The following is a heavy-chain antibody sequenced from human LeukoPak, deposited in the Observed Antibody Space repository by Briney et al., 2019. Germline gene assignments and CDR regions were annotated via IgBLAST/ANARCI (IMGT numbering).Heavy chain of an antibody. Sequence: PSETLSLTCTVSGGSISSYYWSWIRQPAGKGLEWIGRIYTSGSTNYNPSPKSRVTISLDTSKNHFSLKLSSLTAGDTAVYYCASAVPEYLQHWGQGTLVSVSS. CDR2: IYTSGST. CDR1: GGSISSYY. V-gene: IGHV4-4*07. J-gene: IGHJ1*01. CDR3: ASAVPEYLQH.